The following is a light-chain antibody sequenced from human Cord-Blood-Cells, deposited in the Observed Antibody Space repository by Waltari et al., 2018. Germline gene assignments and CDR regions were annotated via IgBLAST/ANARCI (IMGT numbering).Light chain of an antibody. Sequence: DVQMTQSPSSLSASLGDRVTITCRASQSISSYLNWYQHKPGKAPKLLIYAASSLQSGVPSRFSGSGSGTDFTLTISSLQPEDFATYYCQQSYCTPRTFGQGTKLEIK. CDR1: QSISSY. CDR2: AAS. J-gene: IGKJ2*01. CDR3: QQSYCTPRT. V-gene: IGKV1-39*01.